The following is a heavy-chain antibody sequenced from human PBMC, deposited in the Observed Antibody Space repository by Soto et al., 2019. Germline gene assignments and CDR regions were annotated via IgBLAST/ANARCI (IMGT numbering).Heavy chain of an antibody. CDR2: TSRSSSDI. V-gene: IGHV3-21*01. CDR1: GFTFSSYG. Sequence: EVQLVESGGGLVKPGGSLRLSCAASGFTFSSYGMNWVRQAPGKGLEWVSSTSRSSSDIYYADSVKGRFTISTDKDKNKLYLQMSSLRAEDTAVYFCARDRGRAWGDYYGMDVWGQGTTVTVSS. J-gene: IGHJ6*02. D-gene: IGHD3-10*01. CDR3: ARDRGRAWGDYYGMDV.